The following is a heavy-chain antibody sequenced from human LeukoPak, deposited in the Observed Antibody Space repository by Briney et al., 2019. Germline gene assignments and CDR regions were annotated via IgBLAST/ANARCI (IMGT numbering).Heavy chain of an antibody. CDR3: ARVGCGGSCYGFDP. CDR2: MNPNSGNT. D-gene: IGHD2-15*01. J-gene: IGHJ5*02. CDR1: GYTFTSYD. Sequence: GASVKVSCKASGYTFTSYDINWVRQAAGQGLEWMGWMNPNSGNTVYAQKFQGRVTITRNTSISTAYMELSSLRSEDTAVYYCARVGCGGSCYGFDPWGQGTLVTVSS. V-gene: IGHV1-8*03.